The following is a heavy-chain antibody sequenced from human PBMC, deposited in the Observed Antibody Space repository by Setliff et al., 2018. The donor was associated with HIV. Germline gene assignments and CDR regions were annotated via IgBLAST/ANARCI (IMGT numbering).Heavy chain of an antibody. Sequence: SETLSLTCTVSGDSINRGSYYWTWIRQPAGKGLEWIGNIYYSGSTYYNPSLKSRVTISVDTSKNQFSLKLTSVAAADTAVYYCARHSDIAPRRTYFDYWGQGTLVTVSS. V-gene: IGHV4-30-4*08. CDR3: ARHSDIAPRRTYFDY. D-gene: IGHD6-6*01. CDR1: GDSINRGSYY. CDR2: IYYSGST. J-gene: IGHJ4*02.